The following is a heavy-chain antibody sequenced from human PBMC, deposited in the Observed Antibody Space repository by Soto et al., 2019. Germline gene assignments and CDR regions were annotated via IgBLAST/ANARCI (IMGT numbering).Heavy chain of an antibody. CDR1: GFTFSDYY. CDR3: ATFRRWELLL. CDR2: IIGSGTAM. Sequence: PGGSLTLSCAASGFTFSDYYMSWIRQAPGKGLEWVSYIIGSGTAMYYADSVKGRLTISRDNAKNSLYLQMNSLRAEDTAVYYCATFRRWELLLWGQGPLVTVSS. J-gene: IGHJ4*02. V-gene: IGHV3-11*01. D-gene: IGHD1-26*01.